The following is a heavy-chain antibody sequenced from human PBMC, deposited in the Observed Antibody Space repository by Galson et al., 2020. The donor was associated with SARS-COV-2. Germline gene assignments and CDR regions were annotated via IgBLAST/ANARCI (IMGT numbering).Heavy chain of an antibody. CDR2: IWYDGSNK. CDR3: ATQREGGYSGYLNY. D-gene: IGHD5-12*01. CDR1: GFTFRNYG. Sequence: GRSLRLSCAASGFTFRNYGMHWVRQAPGKGLEWVALIWYDGSNKYYADSVKGRFTISRDNSKNTLYLQVNSLRAEDTAVYYCATQREGGYSGYLNYWGQGTLVTVSS. V-gene: IGHV3-33*01. J-gene: IGHJ4*02.